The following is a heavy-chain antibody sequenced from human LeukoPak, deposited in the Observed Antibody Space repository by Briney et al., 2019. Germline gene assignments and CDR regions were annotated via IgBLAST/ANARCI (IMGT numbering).Heavy chain of an antibody. Sequence: GGSLRLSCAASGFTFSSYEMNWVRQAPGKGLEWVSYISSSGSTIYYADSVKGRFTISRDNAKNTLYLQMNSLRVEDTAVYYCAKMGGRYSYGHTIDYWGQGTLVTVSS. CDR2: ISSSGSTI. CDR1: GFTFSSYE. J-gene: IGHJ4*02. D-gene: IGHD5-18*01. V-gene: IGHV3-48*03. CDR3: AKMGGRYSYGHTIDY.